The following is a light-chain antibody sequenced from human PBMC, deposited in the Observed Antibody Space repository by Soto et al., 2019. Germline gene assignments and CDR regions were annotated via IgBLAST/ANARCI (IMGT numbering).Light chain of an antibody. CDR2: DAS. V-gene: IGKV3-11*01. CDR3: QQRSDWPST. Sequence: EIVLTQSPATLSLSPGDRATLSCRASQSVGSYLGWYQQRPGQGPRLLIYDASNRATGIPARFSGSGSGTDFTLTNSSREPEDFAAYYCQQRSDWPSTFGGGTKVEIK. J-gene: IGKJ4*01. CDR1: QSVGSY.